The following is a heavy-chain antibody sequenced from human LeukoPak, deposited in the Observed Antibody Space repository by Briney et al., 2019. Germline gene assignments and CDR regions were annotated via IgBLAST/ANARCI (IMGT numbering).Heavy chain of an antibody. Sequence: PGGSLRLSRAASGFTFSSYWMSWVRQAPGKGLELVANIKQDGSEKYYVDSVKGRFTISRDNAKNSLYLQMNSLRAEDTAVYFCARNQRRLDYWGQGTLVTVSS. D-gene: IGHD1-14*01. CDR1: GFTFSSYW. J-gene: IGHJ4*02. CDR2: IKQDGSEK. V-gene: IGHV3-7*01. CDR3: ARNQRRLDY.